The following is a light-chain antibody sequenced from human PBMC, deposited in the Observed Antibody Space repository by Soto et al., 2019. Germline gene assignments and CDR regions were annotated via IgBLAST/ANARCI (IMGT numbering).Light chain of an antibody. J-gene: IGKJ5*01. CDR2: AAS. CDR3: QQYNNWPPIT. V-gene: IGKV1-8*01. CDR1: RGISSY. Sequence: AIRMTQSPSSFSASTGDRVTITCRARRGISSYLAWYQQKPGKAPKLLIYAASTLQSGVPSRFSGSGSGTDFTLTISSLQSEDFAVYYCQQYNNWPPITFGQGTRLEI.